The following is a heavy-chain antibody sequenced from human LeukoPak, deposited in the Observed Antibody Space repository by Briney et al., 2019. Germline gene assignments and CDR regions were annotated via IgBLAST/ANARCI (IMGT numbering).Heavy chain of an antibody. J-gene: IGHJ3*02. CDR1: GYTFTGYY. V-gene: IGHV1-2*04. CDR3: AGGPGVAVAGIGAFDI. Sequence: ASVKVSCKASGYTFTGYYMHWVRQAPGQGLEWMGWINPNSGGTNYAQKFQGWVTMTRDTSISTAYMELSRLRSDDTAVYYCAGGPGVAVAGIGAFDIWGQGTMVTVSS. D-gene: IGHD6-19*01. CDR2: INPNSGGT.